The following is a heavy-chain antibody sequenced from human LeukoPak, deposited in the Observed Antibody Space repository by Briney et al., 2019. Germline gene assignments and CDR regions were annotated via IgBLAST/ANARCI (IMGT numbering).Heavy chain of an antibody. CDR2: GYYSGTT. CDR3: AREGDPGSGYNYGNWLDP. CDR1: GGSIKSKY. V-gene: IGHV4-59*01. J-gene: IGHJ5*02. Sequence: SETLSLTCTVSGGSIKSKYWSWVRQPPGKGLEWSGYGYYSGTTNYNPSLRSGVTISLDPSKSQFSLKLRFVTTADTAVYYCAREGDPGSGYNYGNWLDPWGQGTLVTVSS. D-gene: IGHD5-24*01.